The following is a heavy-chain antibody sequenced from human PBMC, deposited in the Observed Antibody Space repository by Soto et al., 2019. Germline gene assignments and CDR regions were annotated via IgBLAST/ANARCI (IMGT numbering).Heavy chain of an antibody. CDR3: ARGGGTDCSGGSCYSLGENFDY. D-gene: IGHD2-15*01. J-gene: IGHJ4*02. CDR2: INHSGST. Sequence: QVQLQQWGAGLLKPSETLSLTCAVYGGSFSGYYWSWIRQPPGKGLEWIGEINHSGSTNYNPSLKSRVPISVHTSKNQFSLKLSSVTAADTAVYYCARGGGTDCSGGSCYSLGENFDYWGQGTLVTVSS. CDR1: GGSFSGYY. V-gene: IGHV4-34*01.